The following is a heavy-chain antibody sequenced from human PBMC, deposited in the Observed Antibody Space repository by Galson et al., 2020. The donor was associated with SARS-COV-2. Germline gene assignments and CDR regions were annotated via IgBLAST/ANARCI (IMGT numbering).Heavy chain of an antibody. Sequence: SETLSLTCIVSGGSISSHYWSWIRQPPGKGLEWIGYIYYSGSTNYNPSLKSRVTISVDTSKNQFSLKLSSVTAADTAVYYCARFAYYFWSCSYLDYWGQGTLVTVSS. D-gene: IGHD3-3*01. CDR2: IYYSGST. J-gene: IGHJ4*02. CDR1: GGSISSHY. V-gene: IGHV4-59*11. CDR3: ARFAYYFWSCSYLDY.